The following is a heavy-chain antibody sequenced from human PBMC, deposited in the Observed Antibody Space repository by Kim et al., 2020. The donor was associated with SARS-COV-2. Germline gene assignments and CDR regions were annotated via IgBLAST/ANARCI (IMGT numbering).Heavy chain of an antibody. J-gene: IGHJ4*02. CDR1: GGSISSSSYY. D-gene: IGHD2-15*01. CDR3: ASCSLLPFFFFDY. CDR2: IYYSGST. Sequence: SETLSLTCTVSGGSISSSSYYWGWIRQPPGKGLEWIGSIYYSGSTYYNPSLKSRVTISVDTSKNQFSLKLSSVTAADTAVYYCASCSLLPFFFFDYWGQGTLVTVSS. V-gene: IGHV4-39*01.